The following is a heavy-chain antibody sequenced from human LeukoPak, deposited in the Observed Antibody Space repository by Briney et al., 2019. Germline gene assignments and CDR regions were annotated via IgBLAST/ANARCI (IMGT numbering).Heavy chain of an antibody. V-gene: IGHV3-66*01. Sequence: GALRLSCAASEFSVGSNYMTWVRQAPGKGLEWVSLIYSGGSTYYADSVKGRFTISRDNSKNTLYLQMNSLRAEDTAVYYYARAKMPCGGDCYVFDYWGQGTLVTVSS. D-gene: IGHD2-21*02. J-gene: IGHJ4*02. CDR1: EFSVGSNY. CDR2: IYSGGST. CDR3: ARAKMPCGGDCYVFDY.